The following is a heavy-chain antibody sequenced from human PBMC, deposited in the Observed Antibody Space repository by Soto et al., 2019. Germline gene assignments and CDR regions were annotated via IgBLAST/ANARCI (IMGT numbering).Heavy chain of an antibody. V-gene: IGHV1-2*02. J-gene: IGHJ4*02. CDR2: INPKSGGT. CDR1: GYTFTDNY. D-gene: IGHD3-10*01. Sequence: ASVKVSCKASGYTFTDNYLHWVRRAPGQGLEWMGWINPKSGGTDSAQKFQGRVSMTRDTAISTAYMELTRLRYDDTAVYYCARAYSGSGSPKFWGQGTLVTVSS. CDR3: ARAYSGSGSPKF.